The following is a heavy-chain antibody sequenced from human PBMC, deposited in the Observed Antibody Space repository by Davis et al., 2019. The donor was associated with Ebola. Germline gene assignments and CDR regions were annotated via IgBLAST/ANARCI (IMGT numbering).Heavy chain of an antibody. V-gene: IGHV1-2*04. D-gene: IGHD3-9*01. CDR3: ARDQRPFYDILTGYQHYYYYGMDG. Sequence: AASVKVSCKASGSTFTGYYLHWVRQAPGQGLEWMGWINPNSGGTNYAQKFQGWVTMTRDTSTSTVYMELSSLRSEDTAVYYCARDQRPFYDILTGYQHYYYYGMDGWGKGTTVTVSS. CDR2: INPNSGGT. CDR1: GSTFTGYY. J-gene: IGHJ6*04.